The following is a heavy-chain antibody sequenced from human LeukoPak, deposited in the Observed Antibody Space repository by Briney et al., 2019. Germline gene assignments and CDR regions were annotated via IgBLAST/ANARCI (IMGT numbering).Heavy chain of an antibody. J-gene: IGHJ4*02. Sequence: SETLSLTCTVSGGSISSYYWSWIRQPPGKGLEWIGYIYYSGSTNYNPSLKSRVTISVDTSKNQFSLKLSSVTAADTAVYYCARGNRGGSGSYYFDYWGQGTLVTVSS. V-gene: IGHV4-59*08. D-gene: IGHD3-10*01. CDR1: GGSISSYY. CDR3: ARGNRGGSGSYYFDY. CDR2: IYYSGST.